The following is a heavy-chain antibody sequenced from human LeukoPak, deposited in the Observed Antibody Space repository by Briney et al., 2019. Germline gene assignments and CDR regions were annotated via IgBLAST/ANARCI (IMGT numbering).Heavy chain of an antibody. CDR1: GFTFSSYW. J-gene: IGHJ5*02. CDR2: INTDGSEK. D-gene: IGHD6-13*01. V-gene: IGHV3-7*01. CDR3: ARASLSYSSSWYGNRFDL. Sequence: PGGSLRLSCAASGFTFSSYWMSWIRQAPGKGLEWVASINTDGSEKKYVDSVKGRFTISRDNAKNSLYLQMNSLRAEDTAVYYCARASLSYSSSWYGNRFDLWGQGTLVTVSS.